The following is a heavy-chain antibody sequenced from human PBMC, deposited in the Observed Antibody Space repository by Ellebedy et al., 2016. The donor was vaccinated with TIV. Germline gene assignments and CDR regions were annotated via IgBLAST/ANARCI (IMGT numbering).Heavy chain of an antibody. D-gene: IGHD2-21*02. Sequence: GESLKISCLGSGFTFSSYGMHWVRQAPGKGLEWVAVEWYDGTNKFYADSVKGRFSISRDNSKNTVYLQMSSLRVEDTAVYYCAKYHPVVTTVQGFFHSWGQGTLVTVSS. J-gene: IGHJ4*02. V-gene: IGHV3-33*06. CDR3: AKYHPVVTTVQGFFHS. CDR2: EWYDGTNK. CDR1: GFTFSSYG.